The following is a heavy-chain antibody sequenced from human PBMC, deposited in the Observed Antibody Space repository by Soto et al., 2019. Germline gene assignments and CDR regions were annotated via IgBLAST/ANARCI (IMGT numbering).Heavy chain of an antibody. J-gene: IGHJ4*02. CDR3: AREDYGDYALGY. CDR2: ISGSSGTT. CDR1: GFTFSSYA. Sequence: GGSLRLSGAASGFTFSSYAMSWVRQAPGKGLEWVSAISGSSGTTYYADSVKGRFTISRDNSKNTLDLQMNSLRAEDTAVYYCAREDYGDYALGYWGQGTLVTVSS. V-gene: IGHV3-23*01. D-gene: IGHD4-17*01.